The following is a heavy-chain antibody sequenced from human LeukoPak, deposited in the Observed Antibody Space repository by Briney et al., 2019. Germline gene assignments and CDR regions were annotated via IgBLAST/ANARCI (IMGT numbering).Heavy chain of an antibody. CDR2: IYDTGST. J-gene: IGHJ5*02. CDR1: GGSVSSAVYY. V-gene: IGHV4-61*08. Sequence: SETLSLTCTVSGGSVSSAVYYWSWIRQPPGKGLEWIGYIYDTGSTSYNPSLKSRVTISVDTSKNEFSLKVSSVTAADTAVYYCAREHVDGFDPWGQGILVTASS. CDR3: AREHVDGFDP.